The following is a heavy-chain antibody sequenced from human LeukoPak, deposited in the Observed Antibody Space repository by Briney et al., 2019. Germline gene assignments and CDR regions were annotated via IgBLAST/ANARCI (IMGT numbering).Heavy chain of an antibody. CDR3: AKPSRKLELRYFDY. V-gene: IGHV4-4*07. CDR1: GGSISNYY. D-gene: IGHD1-7*01. Sequence: SETLSLTCTVSGGSISNYYWSWIRQPAGKGLDWIGHISTSENTNYNPSLKSRVTMSVDTSKNQFSLKLSSVTAADTAVYYCAKPSRKLELRYFDYWGQGALVTVSS. CDR2: ISTSENT. J-gene: IGHJ4*02.